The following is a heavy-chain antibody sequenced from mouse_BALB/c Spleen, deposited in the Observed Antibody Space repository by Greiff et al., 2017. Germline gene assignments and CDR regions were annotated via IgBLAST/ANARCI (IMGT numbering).Heavy chain of an antibody. CDR1: GFSLTSYG. Sequence: QVQLKESGPGLVAPSQSLSITCTVSGFSLTSYGVHWVRQPPGKGLEWLGVIWAGGSTNYNSALMSRLSISKDNSKSQVFLKMNSLQTDDTAMYSCARAPYYRYDRGYAMDYWGQGTSVTVSS. J-gene: IGHJ4*01. V-gene: IGHV2-9*02. D-gene: IGHD2-14*01. CDR2: IWAGGST. CDR3: ARAPYYRYDRGYAMDY.